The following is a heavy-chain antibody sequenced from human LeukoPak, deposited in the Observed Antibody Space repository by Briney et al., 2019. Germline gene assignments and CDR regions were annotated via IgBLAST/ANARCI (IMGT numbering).Heavy chain of an antibody. J-gene: IGHJ4*02. CDR1: GGSISSGDYY. CDR3: ARGAMVRGVIPRFDY. Sequence: SSQTLSLTCTVSGGSISSGDYYWSWIRQPPRKDLEWIGYIYYSGSTYYNPSLKSRVTISGDTSKNQFSLKLSSVTAADTAVYYCARGAMVRGVIPRFDYWGQGTLVTVSS. D-gene: IGHD3-10*01. CDR2: IYYSGST. V-gene: IGHV4-30-4*01.